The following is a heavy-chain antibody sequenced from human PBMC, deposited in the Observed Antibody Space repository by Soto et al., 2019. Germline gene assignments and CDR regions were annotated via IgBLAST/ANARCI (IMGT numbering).Heavy chain of an antibody. CDR1: RGSVTSGDYY. J-gene: IGHJ5*02. Sequence: TLSLTCAVSRGSVTSGDYYWSWIRQHPEQGXGWIGXTHYSGTTSYGXSRKSRVTTSVEKSKNHFPLKLSSVNAADTAVYYCARSVFPWGKGTLVSVCS. V-gene: IGHV4-31*11. CDR2: THYSGTT. CDR3: ARSVFP.